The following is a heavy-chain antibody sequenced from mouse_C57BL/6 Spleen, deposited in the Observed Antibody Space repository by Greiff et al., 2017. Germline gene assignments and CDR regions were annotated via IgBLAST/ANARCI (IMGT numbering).Heavy chain of an antibody. CDR3: ARGGDYFDY. J-gene: IGHJ2*01. Sequence: VQLQQSGPGLVPPSQSLSITCTVSGFSLTSYGVHWVRQSPGKGLEWLGVIWSGGSTDYNAALKSRLSLSKDDSKSQVFFKMNSLQADDTAIYDCARGGDYFDYWGQGTTLTVSS. CDR1: GFSLTSYG. V-gene: IGHV2-2*01. CDR2: IWSGGST.